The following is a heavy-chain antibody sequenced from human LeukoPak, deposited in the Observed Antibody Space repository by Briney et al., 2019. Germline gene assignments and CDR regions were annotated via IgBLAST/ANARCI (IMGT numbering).Heavy chain of an antibody. Sequence: ASVKVSCKASGGSFSRYAISWVRQAPGQGLEWMGGIIPIFGTANYAQKFQGRVTITADESTRTAYMELGTLRSEDTAIYYCARGSGETGGYYYVYWGRGTPVTVSS. J-gene: IGHJ4*02. CDR2: IIPIFGTA. D-gene: IGHD3-22*01. CDR1: GGSFSRYA. CDR3: ARGSGETGGYYYVY. V-gene: IGHV1-69*13.